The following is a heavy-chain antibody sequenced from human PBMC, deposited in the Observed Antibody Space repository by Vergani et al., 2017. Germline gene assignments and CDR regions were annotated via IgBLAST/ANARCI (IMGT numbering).Heavy chain of an antibody. Sequence: QVQLQQWGGGLLKPSETLSLTCVVNGGSFTSYHWTWIRQSPGEGLEWVGDIDHTGRRDYNPSLTSRLTISVDKSRNQFSLPLNAVTATDTAIYFCARVNTETNGHDYDYYYIDVWGQGTAVAVS. J-gene: IGHJ6*03. D-gene: IGHD4-11*01. V-gene: IGHV4-34*01. CDR2: IDHTGRR. CDR3: ARVNTETNGHDYDYYYIDV. CDR1: GGSFTSYH.